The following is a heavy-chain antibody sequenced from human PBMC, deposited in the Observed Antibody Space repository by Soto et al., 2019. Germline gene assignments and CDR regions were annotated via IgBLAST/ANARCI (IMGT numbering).Heavy chain of an antibody. Sequence: GGSLRLSCAASGFTFSSFAMSWVRQAPEKGLEWVTGISGSGRSTFYADSVKGRFTITRDTSTDTTFLELSSLRSEDTAVYYCAMDWGCGAGCPLDYWGQGTLVTVSS. CDR2: ISGSGRST. CDR3: AMDWGCGAGCPLDY. J-gene: IGHJ4*02. CDR1: GFTFSSFA. V-gene: IGHV3-23*01. D-gene: IGHD2-21*02.